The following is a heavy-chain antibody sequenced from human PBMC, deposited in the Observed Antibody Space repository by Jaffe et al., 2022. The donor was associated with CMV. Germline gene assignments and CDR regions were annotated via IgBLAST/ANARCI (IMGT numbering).Heavy chain of an antibody. CDR2: IDPNSGAT. CDR1: GYTFTGYY. J-gene: IGHJ5*02. V-gene: IGHV1-2*02. D-gene: IGHD3-22*01. CDR3: ARDRYYYDSRGFYS. Sequence: QVQVVQSGAEVKKPGASVKVSCKASGYTFTGYYIHWVRQAPGQGLEWMGWIDPNSGATRYAQKFQGRVTMTRDTSISIAYMELNSLRSDDTAVYYCARDRYYYDSRGFYSWGQGTLVTVSS.